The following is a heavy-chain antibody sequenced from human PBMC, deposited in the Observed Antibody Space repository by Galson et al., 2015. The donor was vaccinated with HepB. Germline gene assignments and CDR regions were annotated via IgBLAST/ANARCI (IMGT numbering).Heavy chain of an antibody. CDR2: IDPSDSYT. CDR1: GYSFTSYW. CDR3: AVVWDIVVVPAANGALDFDY. J-gene: IGHJ4*02. Sequence: QSGAEVKKPGESLRISCKGSGYSFTSYWISWVRQMPGKGLEWMGRIDPSDSYTNYSPSFQGHVTISADKSISTAYLQWSSLKASDTAMYYCAVVWDIVVVPAANGALDFDYWGQGTLVTVSS. D-gene: IGHD2-2*01. V-gene: IGHV5-10-1*01.